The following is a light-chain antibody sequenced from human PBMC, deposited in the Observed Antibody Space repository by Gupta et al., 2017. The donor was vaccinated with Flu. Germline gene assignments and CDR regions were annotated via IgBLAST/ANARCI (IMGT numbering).Light chain of an antibody. CDR2: EVN. CDR3: TSYTTSDTWI. CDR1: TSDIGTYNY. J-gene: IGLJ2*01. V-gene: IGLV2-14*01. Sequence: QSALTQPASVSGSPGQSITISCTATTSDIGTYNYVAWYQQHPGNAPKLMIYEVNYRPSGVSSRFSASKSGNTASLTISGLQAEDAADYYCTSYTTSDTWIFGGGTKLTVL.